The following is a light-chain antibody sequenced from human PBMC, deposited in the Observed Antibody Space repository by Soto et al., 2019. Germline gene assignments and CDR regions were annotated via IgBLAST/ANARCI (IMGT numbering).Light chain of an antibody. CDR1: QSVSGN. V-gene: IGKV3-15*01. CDR2: GAY. CDR3: QQYNNWPRT. Sequence: EIVMTQSPATLSVSPGERATLSCRASQSVSGNLAWYQQKPGQAPRLLIYGAYNRATGIPARFSGSGSGTEFTLTISSLQSEDFAVYYCQQYNNWPRTFGQGTKVEIK. J-gene: IGKJ1*01.